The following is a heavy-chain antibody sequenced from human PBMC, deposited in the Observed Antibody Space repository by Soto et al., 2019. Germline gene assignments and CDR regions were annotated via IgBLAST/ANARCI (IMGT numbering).Heavy chain of an antibody. CDR3: ARDQEYSTSGLYWFDL. V-gene: IGHV1-18*04. Sequence: VQLVQSGAEVKKPGASVKVSCKASGYTFTSYGITWVRQAPGQDLEWMGWISAYNGDTKYAQRLQGRVTMTTDTSTSTVYMELKSLKSDDTDVYYCARDQEYSTSGLYWFDLWGQGTLVTVSS. J-gene: IGHJ5*02. CDR2: ISAYNGDT. CDR1: GYTFTSYG. D-gene: IGHD6-6*01.